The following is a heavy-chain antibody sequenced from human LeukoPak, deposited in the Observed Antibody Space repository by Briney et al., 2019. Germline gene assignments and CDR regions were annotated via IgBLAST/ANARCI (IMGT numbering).Heavy chain of an antibody. D-gene: IGHD5-12*01. Sequence: GGSLRLSCAASGFTFSSNAMSWVREARGGGVEGFSTIGYRGGSIYYADSVTGRITISRDISKNTLYLQLKSLGGEDTAVYYCAKIRGGYSNDAFDSWGQGTLVTVSS. CDR2: IGYRGGSI. CDR1: GFTFSSNA. V-gene: IGHV3-23*01. J-gene: IGHJ4*02. CDR3: AKIRGGYSNDAFDS.